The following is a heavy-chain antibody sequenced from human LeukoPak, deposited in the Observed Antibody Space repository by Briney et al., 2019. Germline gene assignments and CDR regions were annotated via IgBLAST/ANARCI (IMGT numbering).Heavy chain of an antibody. J-gene: IGHJ4*02. CDR1: GFTFSSYG. Sequence: PGGSLRLSCAASGFTFSSYGMHWVRQAPGKGLEWVAVIWYDGSNKYYADSVKGRFTISRDNSKNTLYLQMNSLRAEDTAVYYCARDFWHCTNGVCYFTEPFDYWGQGTLVTVSS. V-gene: IGHV3-30*19. CDR3: ARDFWHCTNGVCYFTEPFDY. D-gene: IGHD2-8*01. CDR2: IWYDGSNK.